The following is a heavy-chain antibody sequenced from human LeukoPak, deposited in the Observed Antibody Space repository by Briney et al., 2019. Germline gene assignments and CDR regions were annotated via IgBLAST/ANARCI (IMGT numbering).Heavy chain of an antibody. CDR1: GFTFGDYA. CDR2: ITSKAYGGTT. Sequence: GGSLRLSCTASGFTFGDYAMSWFRQAPGKGLEWVGFITSKAYGGTTEYAASVKGRFTISRDDSISIAYMQMNSLKTEDTAVYYCTRDQRGRYLVHWGQGTLVTVSS. J-gene: IGHJ4*02. V-gene: IGHV3-49*03. CDR3: TRDQRGRYLVH. D-gene: IGHD1-26*01.